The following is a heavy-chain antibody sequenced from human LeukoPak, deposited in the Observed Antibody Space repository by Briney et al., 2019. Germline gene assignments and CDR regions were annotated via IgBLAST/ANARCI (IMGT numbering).Heavy chain of an antibody. J-gene: IGHJ3*01. V-gene: IGHV4-31*03. Sequence: NPSQTLSLTCTVSGGSISSGGYYWSWIRQHPGKGLEWIGYIYYSGSTNYNPSLKSRVTISVDTSKNQFSLNLTSVTTADTAVYYCARVSCSSTSCPRRDALDVWGQGTMVTVSS. D-gene: IGHD2-2*01. CDR3: ARVSCSSTSCPRRDALDV. CDR1: GGSISSGGYY. CDR2: IYYSGST.